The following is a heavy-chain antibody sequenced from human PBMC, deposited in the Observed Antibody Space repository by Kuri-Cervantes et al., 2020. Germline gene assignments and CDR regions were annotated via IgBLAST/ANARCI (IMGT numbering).Heavy chain of an antibody. CDR2: IYTSGST. J-gene: IGHJ4*02. D-gene: IGHD3-10*01. CDR1: GGSISSYY. V-gene: IGHV4-4*07. Sequence: ESLKISCTVSGGSISSYYWSWIRQPAGKGLEWIGRIYTSGSTNYNPSLKSRVTISVDKSKNQFSLKLSSVTVADTAVYYCARGYRAMVRGVIGYWGQGTLVTVSS. CDR3: ARGYRAMVRGVIGY.